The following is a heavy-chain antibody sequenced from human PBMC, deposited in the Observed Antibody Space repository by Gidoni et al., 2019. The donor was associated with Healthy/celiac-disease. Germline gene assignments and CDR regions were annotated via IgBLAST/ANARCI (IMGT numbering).Heavy chain of an antibody. V-gene: IGHV4-59*01. D-gene: IGHD3-10*01. CDR3: ARAENYYGSGSYYFDY. CDR1: GGSLSSYY. CDR2: IYYSGST. Sequence: QVQLQESGPGLVKPSETLSLTCTVSGGSLSSYYWSWIRQPPGKGLEWIGYIYYSGSTNYNPSLKSRVTISVDTSKNQFSLKLSSVTAADTAVYYCARAENYYGSGSYYFDYWGQGTLVTVSS. J-gene: IGHJ4*02.